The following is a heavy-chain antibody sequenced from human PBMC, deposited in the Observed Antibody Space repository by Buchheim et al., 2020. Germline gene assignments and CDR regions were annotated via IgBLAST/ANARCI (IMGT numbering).Heavy chain of an antibody. CDR1: GFTFSSYA. CDR3: ARDQKSGGLWFGELLTKDYYYYGMDV. Sequence: QVQLVESGGGVVQPGRSLRLSCAASGFTFSSYAMHWVRQAPGKGLEWVAVISYDGSNKYYADSVKGRFTISRDNSKNKLYLQMNSLRAEDTAVYYCARDQKSGGLWFGELLTKDYYYYGMDVWGQGTT. J-gene: IGHJ6*02. CDR2: ISYDGSNK. V-gene: IGHV3-30-3*01. D-gene: IGHD3-10*01.